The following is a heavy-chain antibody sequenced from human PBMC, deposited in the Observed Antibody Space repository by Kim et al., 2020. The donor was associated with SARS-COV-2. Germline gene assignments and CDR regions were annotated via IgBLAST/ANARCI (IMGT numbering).Heavy chain of an antibody. CDR1: GFTFSNYA. V-gene: IGHV3-23*01. D-gene: IGHD3-3*01. Sequence: GGSLRLSCAASGFTFSNYAMAWVRQAPGKGLEWVSFISGRGTNTFYVESVKGRFAISRDNSRKTLYLQMNSLRAEDTAIYYCAKGSADWNDSGYYAYWGQGILVTVSS. CDR3: AKGSADWNDSGYYAY. J-gene: IGHJ4*02. CDR2: ISGRGTNT.